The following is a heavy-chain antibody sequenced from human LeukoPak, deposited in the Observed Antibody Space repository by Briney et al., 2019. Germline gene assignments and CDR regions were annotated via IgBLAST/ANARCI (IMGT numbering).Heavy chain of an antibody. J-gene: IGHJ4*02. D-gene: IGHD2-21*02. CDR2: INHSGYT. V-gene: IGHV4-34*01. Sequence: PSETLSLTCAVSGVSFDDYYWSWVRQTRGKGLEWIGEINHSGYTNDSPSLKSRVTLSIDTSGKQFSLNLRSVTVADTGIYYCTRMTAGHDYWGQGTLVTVSS. CDR3: TRMTAGHDY. CDR1: GVSFDDYY.